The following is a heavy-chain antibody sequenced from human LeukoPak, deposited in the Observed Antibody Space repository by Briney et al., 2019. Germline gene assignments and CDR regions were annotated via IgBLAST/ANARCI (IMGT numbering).Heavy chain of an antibody. J-gene: IGHJ3*02. CDR1: GYTLTSYD. CDR2: IIPIFGTT. V-gene: IGHV1-69*13. CDR3: ARAVVVIANGFDM. Sequence: GASVKVSCKASGYTLTSYDINWVRQAPGQGLEWMGGIIPIFGTTNYAQTFQGRLTITADESTSTAYMELSSLRSEDTAVYYCARAVVVIANGFDMWGQGTMVTVSS. D-gene: IGHD2-21*01.